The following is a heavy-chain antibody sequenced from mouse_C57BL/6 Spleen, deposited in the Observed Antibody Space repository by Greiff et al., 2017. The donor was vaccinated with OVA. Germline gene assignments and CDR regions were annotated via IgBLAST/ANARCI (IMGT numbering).Heavy chain of an antibody. CDR3: AREKRLPHYAMDY. D-gene: IGHD2-4*01. Sequence: EVQLQQSGPELVKPGASVKMSCKASGYTFTDYNMHWVKQSHGKSLEWIGYINPNNGGTSYNQKFKGKATLTVNKSSSTAYMELRSLTSEDSAVYYCAREKRLPHYAMDYWGQGTSVTVSS. CDR2: INPNNGGT. V-gene: IGHV1-22*01. CDR1: GYTFTDYN. J-gene: IGHJ4*01.